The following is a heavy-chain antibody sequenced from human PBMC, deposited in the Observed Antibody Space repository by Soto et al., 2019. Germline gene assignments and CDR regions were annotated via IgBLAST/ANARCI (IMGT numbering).Heavy chain of an antibody. Sequence: RLSCAASGFTFDDYAMHWVRRAPGKGLEWVSGVSWNSGSIGYADSVKGRFTISRDNAKNSLYLQMNSLRSEDTALYYCAKDMGYDLSPLGYFDYWGQGTLVIVSS. V-gene: IGHV3-9*01. CDR1: GFTFDDYA. D-gene: IGHD5-12*01. J-gene: IGHJ4*02. CDR2: VSWNSGSI. CDR3: AKDMGYDLSPLGYFDY.